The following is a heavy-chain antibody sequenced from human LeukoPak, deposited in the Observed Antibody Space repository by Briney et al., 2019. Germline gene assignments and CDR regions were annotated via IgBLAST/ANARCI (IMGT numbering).Heavy chain of an antibody. D-gene: IGHD5/OR15-5a*01. V-gene: IGHV4-39*01. Sequence: SETLSLTCNVSGGSISSNTYFWRWIRRPPGKGLEWIGSIRYSRSTHYNPSLKSRVTISVDTSKDQFSLNLSSLSAADTAVYYCATWDTLSTYNCIDPWGQGTLVTVST. CDR1: GGSISSNTYF. CDR2: IRYSRST. CDR3: ATWDTLSTYNCIDP. J-gene: IGHJ5*02.